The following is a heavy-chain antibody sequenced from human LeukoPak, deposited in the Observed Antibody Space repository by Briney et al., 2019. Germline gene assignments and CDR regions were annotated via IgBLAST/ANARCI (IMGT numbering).Heavy chain of an antibody. Sequence: AGGSLRLSCAASGFTVSSNYMSWVRQAPGKGLEWVSVIYSGGSTYYSDSVKGRFTISRDKSKNPLYLQMNSLRAEDTAVYYCARDFHVRNYDIGGYSYWGQGTLVTVSS. CDR1: GFTVSSNY. CDR3: ARDFHVRNYDIGGYSY. V-gene: IGHV3-53*01. D-gene: IGHD3-22*01. J-gene: IGHJ4*02. CDR2: IYSGGST.